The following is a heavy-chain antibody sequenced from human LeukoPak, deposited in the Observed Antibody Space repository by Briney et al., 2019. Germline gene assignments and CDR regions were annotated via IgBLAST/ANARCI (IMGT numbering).Heavy chain of an antibody. CDR1: GFTFSSYS. CDR2: ISSSSSYI. D-gene: IGHD1-26*01. V-gene: IGHV3-21*01. Sequence: GGSLRLSCAASGFTFSSYSMNWVRQAPGKGLGWVSSISSSSSYIYYADSVKGRFTISRDNAKNSLYLQMNSLRAEDTAVYYCARGGGSYNWFDPWGQGTLVTVSS. CDR3: ARGGGSYNWFDP. J-gene: IGHJ5*02.